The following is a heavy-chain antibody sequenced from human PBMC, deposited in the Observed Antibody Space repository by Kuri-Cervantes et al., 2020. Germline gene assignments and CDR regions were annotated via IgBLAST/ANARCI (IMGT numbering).Heavy chain of an antibody. J-gene: IGHJ6*03. CDR2: IYYSGST. CDR1: GGSISSSSYY. V-gene: IGHV4-61*01. Sequence: GSLRLSCTVSGGSISSSSYYWSWIRQPPGKGLEWIGYIYYSGSTNYNPSLKSRVTISVDTSKNQFSLKLSSVTAADTAVYYCARVIPGYYYMDVWGKGTTVTVSS. D-gene: IGHD3-16*01. CDR3: ARVIPGYYYMDV.